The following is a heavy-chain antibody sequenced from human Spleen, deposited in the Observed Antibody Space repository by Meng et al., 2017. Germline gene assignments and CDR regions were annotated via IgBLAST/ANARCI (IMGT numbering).Heavy chain of an antibody. CDR2: IIPIFGTA. D-gene: IGHD6-19*01. J-gene: IGHJ3*02. Sequence: SVKVSCKASGGTFSSYTISWVRQAPGQGLEWMGRIIPIFGTANYAQKFQGRVTITADKSTSTAYMGLSSLRSEDAAVYYCATSAAVAVRFPLHDAFDIWGQGTMVTVSS. CDR3: ATSAAVAVRFPLHDAFDI. CDR1: GGTFSSYT. V-gene: IGHV1-69*08.